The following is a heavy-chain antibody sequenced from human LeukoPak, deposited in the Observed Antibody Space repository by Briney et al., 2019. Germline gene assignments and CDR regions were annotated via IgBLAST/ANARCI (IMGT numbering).Heavy chain of an antibody. CDR2: IVVGSGNT. Sequence: ASVKVSCKASGFTFTSSAVQWVRQARGQRLEWIGWIVVGSGNTNYAQKFQERVTITGDMSRSTAYMELSSLRSEDTAVYYCAADRGYGSGTYYNYWGLGTLVTVSS. D-gene: IGHD3-10*01. J-gene: IGHJ4*02. V-gene: IGHV1-58*01. CDR1: GFTFTSSA. CDR3: AADRGYGSGTYYNY.